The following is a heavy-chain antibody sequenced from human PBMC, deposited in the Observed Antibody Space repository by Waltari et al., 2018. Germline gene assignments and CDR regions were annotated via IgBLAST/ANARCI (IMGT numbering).Heavy chain of an antibody. D-gene: IGHD3-10*01. CDR3: ARDSGGFDL. J-gene: IGHJ2*01. CDR1: GFTVRSNY. CDR2: IYSGGSI. Sequence: EVQLVESGGGLIQPGWSLRLSCAASGFTVRSNYRGWVRQAPGKGLGWVSVIYSGGSIYYADAVKGRFTISRDNSKNTLYLQMNSLRAEDTAMYYCARDSGGFDLWGRGTLVTVSS. V-gene: IGHV3-53*01.